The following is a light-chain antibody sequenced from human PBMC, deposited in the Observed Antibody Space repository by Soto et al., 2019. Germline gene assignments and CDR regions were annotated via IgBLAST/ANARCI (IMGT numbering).Light chain of an antibody. J-gene: IGKJ1*01. CDR1: QSVSSSY. V-gene: IGKV3-20*01. CDR2: GAS. Sequence: EIVLTQSPGTLSLSPGERATLSCRASQSVSSSYLAWYQQKPGQAPRLLIYGASSRATGIPDRFSGSGSGTDFPLTISRLEPEDFAAYYCQQYGSSPPWTFGQGTKVEIK. CDR3: QQYGSSPPWT.